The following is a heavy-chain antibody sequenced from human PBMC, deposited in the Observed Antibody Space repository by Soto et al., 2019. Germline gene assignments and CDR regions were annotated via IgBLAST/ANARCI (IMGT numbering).Heavy chain of an antibody. J-gene: IGHJ4*02. CDR3: ARGSSDGDYRIEY. D-gene: IGHD4-17*01. CDR1: GGSISSYY. Sequence: SETLCLPCTVSGGSISSYYWSWIRQPPGKGLEWIGYIYYSGSTNYNPSLKSRVTISVDTSKNQFSLKLSSVTAADTAVYYCARGSSDGDYRIEYWGQGTLVTVSS. CDR2: IYYSGST. V-gene: IGHV4-59*01.